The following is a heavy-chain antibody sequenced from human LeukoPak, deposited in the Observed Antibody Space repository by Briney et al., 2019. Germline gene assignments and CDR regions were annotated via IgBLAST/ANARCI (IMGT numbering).Heavy chain of an antibody. CDR2: ISYDGSKK. CDR3: AKEGDSGSFDY. CDR1: GFTFSSYG. D-gene: IGHD1-26*01. V-gene: IGHV3-30*18. J-gene: IGHJ4*02. Sequence: PGGSLRLSCAASGFTFSSYGVHWVRQAPGKGLEWVAVISYDGSKKYYADSVKGRFTISRDNSKNTLYLQMNSLRAEDTAVYYCAKEGDSGSFDYWGQGSLVTVSS.